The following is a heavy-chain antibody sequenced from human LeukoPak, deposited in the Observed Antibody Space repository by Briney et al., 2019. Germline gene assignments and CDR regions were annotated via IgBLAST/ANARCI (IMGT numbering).Heavy chain of an antibody. J-gene: IGHJ4*02. V-gene: IGHV3-30-3*01. CDR2: ISYDGSNK. D-gene: IGHD3-3*01. Sequence: GGSLRLSCAASGFTFSSYAMHWVRQAPGKGLEWVAVISYDGSNKYYADSVKGRFTISRDNSKNTLYLQMNSLRAEDTAVYYCASPPITIFGVVMAYWGQGTLVTVSS. CDR1: GFTFSSYA. CDR3: ASPPITIFGVVMAY.